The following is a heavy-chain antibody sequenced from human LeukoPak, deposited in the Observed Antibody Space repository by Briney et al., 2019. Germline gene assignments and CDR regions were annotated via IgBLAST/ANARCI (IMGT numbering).Heavy chain of an antibody. CDR1: GFTFSTYA. V-gene: IGHV3-23*01. CDR3: AKEGPMVRDFDY. Sequence: GGSLRLSCAASGFTFSTYAMSWVRQASGKGLEWVSAISGSGGSTYYADSVKGRFTISRDNSKNTLYLRMNSLRAEDTAVYYCAKEGPMVRDFDYWGQGTLVTVSS. J-gene: IGHJ4*02. CDR2: ISGSGGST. D-gene: IGHD3-10*01.